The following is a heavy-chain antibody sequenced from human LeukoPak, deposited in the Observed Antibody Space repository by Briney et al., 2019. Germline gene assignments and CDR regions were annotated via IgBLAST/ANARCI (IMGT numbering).Heavy chain of an antibody. D-gene: IGHD6-19*01. CDR1: GGSISSYY. J-gene: IGHJ2*01. Sequence: SETLSLTCTVSGGSISSYYWSWIRQPAGKGLEWIGRIYTSGSTNYNPSLKSRVTMSVDTSKNQFSLKLGSVTAADTAVYYCARDVHIAVAGEWYFDLWGRGTLVTVSS. V-gene: IGHV4-4*07. CDR3: ARDVHIAVAGEWYFDL. CDR2: IYTSGST.